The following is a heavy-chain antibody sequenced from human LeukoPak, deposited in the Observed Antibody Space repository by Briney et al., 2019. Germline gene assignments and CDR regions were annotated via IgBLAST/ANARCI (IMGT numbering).Heavy chain of an antibody. D-gene: IGHD5-18*01. CDR3: ACGGSGYSYGALDY. CDR1: GGSISSGGYY. Sequence: SQTLSLTCTVSGGSISSGGYYWSWIRQHPGKGLEWIGYIYYSGSTYYNPSLKSRVTISVDTSKNQFSLKLSSVTAADTAVYYCACGGSGYSYGALDYWGQGTLVAVSS. J-gene: IGHJ4*02. CDR2: IYYSGST. V-gene: IGHV4-31*03.